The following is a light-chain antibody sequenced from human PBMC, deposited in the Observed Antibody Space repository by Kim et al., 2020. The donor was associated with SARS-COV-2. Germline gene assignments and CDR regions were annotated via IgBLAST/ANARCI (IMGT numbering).Light chain of an antibody. V-gene: IGKV3-20*01. J-gene: IGKJ4*01. Sequence: EIVLTQSPGTLSLSPGERATLSCRASQSVRSTHLAWYQQKPGQAPRLFIYGASSRATGIPDRVSGSGSGTDFTLTISRLEPEDFAVYYCQHYGSSVLTFGRGTKVDIK. CDR2: GAS. CDR3: QHYGSSVLT. CDR1: QSVRSTH.